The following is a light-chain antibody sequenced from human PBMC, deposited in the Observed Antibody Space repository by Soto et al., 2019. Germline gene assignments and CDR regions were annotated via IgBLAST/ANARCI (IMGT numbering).Light chain of an antibody. CDR1: QSVLYRSNNKNN. Sequence: DIVMTQSPDSLAVSLGERATINCKSRQSVLYRSNNKNNLAWYQQKPGQPPKLLIYWASTRESGVPDRFSGSGSGTDFTLTISSLQAEDVAVYYCQQYYSTPRTFGGGTKVDIK. CDR2: WAS. V-gene: IGKV4-1*01. CDR3: QQYYSTPRT. J-gene: IGKJ4*01.